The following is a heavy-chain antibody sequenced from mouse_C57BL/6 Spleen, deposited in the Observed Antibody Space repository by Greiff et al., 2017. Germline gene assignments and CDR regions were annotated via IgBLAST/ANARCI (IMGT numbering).Heavy chain of an antibody. Sequence: QVQLQQSGPGLVQPSQSLSITCTVSGFSLTSYGVHWVRQSPGKGLEWLGVIWRGGSTDYNAACMSRLSITKDNSKSQVFFKMNSLQADDTAIYYCAKTYYSNYEEGYYAMDYWGQGTSVTVSS. D-gene: IGHD2-5*01. CDR2: IWRGGST. CDR3: AKTYYSNYEEGYYAMDY. V-gene: IGHV2-5*01. J-gene: IGHJ4*01. CDR1: GFSLTSYG.